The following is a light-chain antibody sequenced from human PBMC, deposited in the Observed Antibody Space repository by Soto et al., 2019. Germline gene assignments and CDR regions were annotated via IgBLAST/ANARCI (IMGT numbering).Light chain of an antibody. J-gene: IGLJ2*01. Sequence: QSALTQPPSASGSPGQSVTISCTGTSSDVGAYNFVSWYQQHPGKAPKLVIFEVIKRPSGVPDRFSGSKSGNTASLTVSGLQPDDEADYYCSAYAGSNNLLFGGGTKLTVL. CDR1: SSDVGAYNF. CDR2: EVI. CDR3: SAYAGSNNLL. V-gene: IGLV2-8*01.